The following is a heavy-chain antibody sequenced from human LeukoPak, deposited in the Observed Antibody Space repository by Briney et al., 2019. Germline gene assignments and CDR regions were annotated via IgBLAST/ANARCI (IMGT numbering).Heavy chain of an antibody. CDR1: GGSISSSNW. CDR3: ARGKGYYYYYMDV. V-gene: IGHV4-4*02. CDR2: IYHSGST. Sequence: SGTLSLTCAVSGGSISSSNWWSWVRQPPGKGLEWIGYIYHSGSTYYNPSLKSRVTISVDRPKKQFSLKLSSVTAADTAVYYCARGKGYYYYYMDVWGKGTTVTVSS. J-gene: IGHJ6*03.